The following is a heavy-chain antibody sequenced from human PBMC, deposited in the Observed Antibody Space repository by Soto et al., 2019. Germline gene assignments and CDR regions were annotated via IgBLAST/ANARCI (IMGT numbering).Heavy chain of an antibody. J-gene: IGHJ4*02. CDR1: GFTFSSYG. D-gene: IGHD6-6*01. CDR2: IWYDGSNK. CDR3: ARVWVHRLYSSSSALDY. Sequence: GGSLRLSCAASGFTFSSYGMHWVRQAPGKGLEWVAVIWYDGSNKYYADSVKGRFTISRDNSKNTLYLQMNSLRAEDTAVYYCARVWVHRLYSSSSALDYWGQGTLVTVSS. V-gene: IGHV3-33*01.